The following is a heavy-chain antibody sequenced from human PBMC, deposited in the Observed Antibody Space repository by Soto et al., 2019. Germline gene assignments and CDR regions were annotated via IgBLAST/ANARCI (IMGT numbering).Heavy chain of an antibody. CDR3: ARLVRRDCGGDCYSMDY. D-gene: IGHD2-21*02. Sequence: PGESLKISCKGSGYSFTSYWIGWVRQMPGKGLEWMGIIYPGDSDTRYSPSFQGQVTISADKSISTAYLQWSSLKASDTAMYYCARLVRRDCGGDCYSMDYWGQGTLVTVSS. J-gene: IGHJ4*02. V-gene: IGHV5-51*01. CDR1: GYSFTSYW. CDR2: IYPGDSDT.